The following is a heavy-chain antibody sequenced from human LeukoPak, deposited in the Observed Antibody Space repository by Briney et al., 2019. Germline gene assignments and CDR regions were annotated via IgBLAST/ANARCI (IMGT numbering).Heavy chain of an antibody. D-gene: IGHD3-10*01. CDR2: ISSSSSYI. CDR1: GFTFSSYS. CDR3: ARDRTMVRGVISYY. Sequence: PGGSLRLSCAASGFTFSSYSMNWVRQAPGKGLEWVSSISSSSSYIYYADSVKGRFTISRDNAKNSLYLQMNSLRAEDTAVYYCARDRTMVRGVISYYWGQGTLVTVSS. V-gene: IGHV3-21*01. J-gene: IGHJ4*02.